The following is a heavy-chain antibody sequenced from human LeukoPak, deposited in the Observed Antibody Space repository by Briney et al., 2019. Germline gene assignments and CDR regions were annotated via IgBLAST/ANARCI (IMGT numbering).Heavy chain of an antibody. J-gene: IGHJ4*02. V-gene: IGHV4-59*01. Sequence: SGTLSLTCTASGGSISSYYWSWIRQPPGKGLEWIGYIYYSGSTKYNPSLKSRVTISVDTSKNQFSLKLTSVTAADTAVYYCARDRVGSASWYPTWGYWGQGTLVTVSS. CDR2: IYYSGST. CDR3: ARDRVGSASWYPTWGY. D-gene: IGHD6-13*01. CDR1: GGSISSYY.